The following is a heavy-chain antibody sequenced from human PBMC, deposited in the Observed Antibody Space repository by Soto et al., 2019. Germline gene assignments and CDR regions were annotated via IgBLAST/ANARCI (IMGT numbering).Heavy chain of an antibody. CDR3: ASSRGRGDFWSGYVAFDI. J-gene: IGHJ3*02. V-gene: IGHV3-9*01. D-gene: IGHD3-3*01. CDR2: VSWNSGSE. Sequence: EVQLVESGGGLVQPGRSLRLSCAASGFTFDDYAMHWVRQAPGKGLEWVSGVSWNSGSEGYADSVKGRFTISRDNVNKSLHLQMNSLEPEDTAVYFCASSRGRGDFWSGYVAFDIWGQGIMVTVS. CDR1: GFTFDDYA.